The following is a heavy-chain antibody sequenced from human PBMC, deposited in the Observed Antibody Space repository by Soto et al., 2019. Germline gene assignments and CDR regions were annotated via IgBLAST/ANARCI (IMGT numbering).Heavy chain of an antibody. CDR2: ISGSGGST. J-gene: IGHJ4*02. D-gene: IGHD6-13*01. CDR1: GGSISSGNYY. Sequence: PTETLSLTCTVSGGSISSGNYYWSWIRQPPGKGLEWVSAISGSGGSTYYADSVKGRFTISRDNSKNTLYLQMNSLRAEDKAVYYCAYSSTPFDYWGQGTLVTVSS. V-gene: IGHV3-23*01. CDR3: AYSSTPFDY.